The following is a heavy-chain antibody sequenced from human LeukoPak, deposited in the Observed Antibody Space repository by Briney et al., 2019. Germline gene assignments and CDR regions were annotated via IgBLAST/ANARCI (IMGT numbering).Heavy chain of an antibody. CDR3: AKVEGSFPRSAFDI. CDR2: IYSGGST. V-gene: IGHV3-53*01. CDR1: GFTVSSNY. D-gene: IGHD3-3*01. Sequence: PGGFLRLSCAASGFTVSSNYMSWVRQAPGKGLEWVSVIYSGGSTYYADSVKGRFTISRDNSKNTLYLQMNSLRAEDTAVYYCAKVEGSFPRSAFDIWGQGTMITVSS. J-gene: IGHJ3*02.